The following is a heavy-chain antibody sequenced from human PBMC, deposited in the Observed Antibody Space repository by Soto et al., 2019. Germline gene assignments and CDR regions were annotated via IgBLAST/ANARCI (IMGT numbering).Heavy chain of an antibody. V-gene: IGHV3-23*01. D-gene: IGHD1-20*01. J-gene: IGHJ3*02. Sequence: PGGSLRLSCAASEFIFSDYAMNWVRQAPGEGLEWVSGIGNGGADTYYADSVKGRFTISRDNSKNTLYLQMSRLRAEDTAVYYCVKDRVKYNYVWDPVDIWGQGTMLPVSS. CDR1: EFIFSDYA. CDR3: VKDRVKYNYVWDPVDI. CDR2: IGNGGADT.